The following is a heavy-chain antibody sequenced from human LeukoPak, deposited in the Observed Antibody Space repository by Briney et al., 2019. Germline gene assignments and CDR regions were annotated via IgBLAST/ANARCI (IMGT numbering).Heavy chain of an antibody. Sequence: SETLSLTCIVSGGSIISYYWSWIRQPPGKGLEWIGYIHYSGSTNYNPSLKSRVTISVDTSKNQFSLKVSSVTAADTAIYYCARGHNNYDYWGQGTLVTVSS. J-gene: IGHJ4*02. CDR2: IHYSGST. CDR1: GGSIISYY. D-gene: IGHD5-24*01. CDR3: ARGHNNYDY. V-gene: IGHV4-59*01.